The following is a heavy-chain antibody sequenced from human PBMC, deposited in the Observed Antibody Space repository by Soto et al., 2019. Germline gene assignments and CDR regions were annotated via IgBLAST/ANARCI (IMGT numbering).Heavy chain of an antibody. CDR1: GYTFINHG. Sequence: ASVKVSCKTSGYTFINHGISWVRQAPGQGLEWMGWVSGHDGNTKYAQKFKGRVTMTTETSTSTAYMELRSLTSDDPAMYFCARYFYPLAYYFDYWGQGTLVTVSS. V-gene: IGHV1-18*04. D-gene: IGHD3-9*01. CDR2: VSGHDGNT. J-gene: IGHJ4*02. CDR3: ARYFYPLAYYFDY.